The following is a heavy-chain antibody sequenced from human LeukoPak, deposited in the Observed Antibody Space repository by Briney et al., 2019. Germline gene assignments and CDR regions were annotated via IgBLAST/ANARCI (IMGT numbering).Heavy chain of an antibody. CDR1: GDSISSTNW. V-gene: IGHV4-4*02. D-gene: IGHD4-17*01. CDR2: IYNSGST. CDR3: AGGSYGDYVVDDPFDI. Sequence: SETLSLTCAVSGDSISSTNWWSWVRQPPGKGLEWIGYIYNSGSTNYNPSLKSRVTISVDTSKNQFSLKLSSVTAADTAVYYCAGGSYGDYVVDDPFDIWGQGTMVTVSS. J-gene: IGHJ3*02.